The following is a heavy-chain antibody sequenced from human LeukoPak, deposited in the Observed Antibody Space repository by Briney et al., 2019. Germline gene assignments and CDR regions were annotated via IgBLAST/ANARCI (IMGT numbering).Heavy chain of an antibody. Sequence: ASVKVSCKASGGTFSSYAISWVRQAPGQGLEWMGGIIPIFGTANYAQKFQGRVTITADESTSTAYMELSSLRAEDTAVYYCARAAFGGVIVIPNPGDYWGQGTLVTVSS. D-gene: IGHD3-16*02. J-gene: IGHJ4*02. CDR2: IIPIFGTA. CDR1: GGTFSSYA. V-gene: IGHV1-69*01. CDR3: ARAAFGGVIVIPNPGDY.